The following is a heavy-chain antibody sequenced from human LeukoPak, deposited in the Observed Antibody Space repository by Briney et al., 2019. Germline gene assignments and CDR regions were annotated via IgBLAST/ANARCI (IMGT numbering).Heavy chain of an antibody. J-gene: IGHJ4*02. CDR3: ARVDFGYGANY. D-gene: IGHD5-12*01. CDR2: ISSSSDYI. V-gene: IGHV3-21*01. Sequence: GGSLRLSCAASGFTFSSYTMNWVRQAPGKGLEWVSSISSSSDYIFYADSVKGRFTISRDNAKKSLFLQMNSLRTEDTAVYSCARVDFGYGANYWGQGTLVTVSS. CDR1: GFTFSSYT.